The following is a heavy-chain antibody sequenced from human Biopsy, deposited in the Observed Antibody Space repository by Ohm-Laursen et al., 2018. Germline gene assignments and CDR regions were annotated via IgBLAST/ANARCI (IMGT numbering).Heavy chain of an antibody. CDR2: INPSGSTT. D-gene: IGHD6-19*01. Sequence: ASVKVSCKASGYSFTSYYMHWVRQAPGQGLEWMGMINPSGSTTSYPQIFQGRVTMTRDTSKSTVYMELSSLRSADTAVYSCARSTGWYGDLYYFDYWGQGTLVTVSS. J-gene: IGHJ4*02. CDR3: ARSTGWYGDLYYFDY. CDR1: GYSFTSYY. V-gene: IGHV1-46*01.